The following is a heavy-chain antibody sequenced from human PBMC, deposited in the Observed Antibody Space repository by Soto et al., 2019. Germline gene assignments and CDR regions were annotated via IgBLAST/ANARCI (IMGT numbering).Heavy chain of an antibody. J-gene: IGHJ4*02. CDR1: GDSMSSSNYY. V-gene: IGHV4-39*01. D-gene: IGHD6-19*01. CDR2: IYYSGST. Sequence: QLQLHESGPGLVKPSETLSLTCAVSGDSMSSSNYYWGWIRQPPGKGLEWTGSIYYSGSTYYNPSLQSRVAISVDTSKNQFSLKLKSVTAADTAIYYCARRTVNIRTFYSGLKTHCFDYWGQGAQVTVSS. CDR3: ARRTVNIRTFYSGLKTHCFDY.